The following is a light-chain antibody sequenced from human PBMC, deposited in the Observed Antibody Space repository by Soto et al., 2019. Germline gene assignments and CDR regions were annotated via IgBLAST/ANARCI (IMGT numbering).Light chain of an antibody. Sequence: HSVLTQPPSVSGAPGQRVTISCTGSSSNIGAGFDVHWYQQLPGTAPKLLIFENTDRPSGVPDRFSGSKSGTSASLAITGLQAEDAADYYCHSYDSSLSGWVFGGGTQLTVL. CDR2: ENT. V-gene: IGLV1-40*01. CDR1: SSNIGAGFD. J-gene: IGLJ3*02. CDR3: HSYDSSLSGWV.